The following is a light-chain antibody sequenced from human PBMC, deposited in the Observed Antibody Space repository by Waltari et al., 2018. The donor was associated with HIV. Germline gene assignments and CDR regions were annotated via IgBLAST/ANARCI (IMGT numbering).Light chain of an antibody. CDR2: EDN. J-gene: IGLJ2*01. Sequence: NFMLTQPHSVSESPGKTVTIPCTGSSCSICTNSVQWSPQRPGSAPTTVIYEDNRRPSGVPDRFSGSIDSSSNSASLTISGLKTEDEADYYCQSYDSTNHVVFGGGTKLTVL. CDR1: SCSICTNS. CDR3: QSYDSTNHVV. V-gene: IGLV6-57*02.